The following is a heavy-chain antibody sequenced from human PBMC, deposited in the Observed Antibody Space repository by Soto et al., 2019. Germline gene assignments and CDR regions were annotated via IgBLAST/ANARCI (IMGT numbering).Heavy chain of an antibody. CDR2: MNPNSGNT. J-gene: IGHJ5*02. CDR1: GYTFTSYD. V-gene: IGHV1-8*01. Sequence: ASVKVSCKASGYTFTSYDINWVRQATGQGLEWMGWMNPNSGNTGYAQKFQGRVTMTRNTSISTAYMELSSLRSEDTAVYYCARDRVVAVAGRMEGFDPWGQGTLVTVSS. D-gene: IGHD6-19*01. CDR3: ARDRVVAVAGRMEGFDP.